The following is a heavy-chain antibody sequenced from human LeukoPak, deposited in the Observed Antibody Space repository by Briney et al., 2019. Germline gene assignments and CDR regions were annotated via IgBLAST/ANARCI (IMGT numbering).Heavy chain of an antibody. CDR1: GYTLTEFS. CDR3: ATDHVNGSGVNGYYGMDV. Sequence: ASVKVSCKVSGYTLTEFSMHWVRLAPGQGHGWVGGFDTEDGGTIYSQKFKGRVTMAEDTSTDTDYMELSSLRSEDTAVYYCATDHVNGSGVNGYYGMDVWGQGTTVTVSS. V-gene: IGHV1-24*01. D-gene: IGHD3-10*01. CDR2: FDTEDGGT. J-gene: IGHJ6*02.